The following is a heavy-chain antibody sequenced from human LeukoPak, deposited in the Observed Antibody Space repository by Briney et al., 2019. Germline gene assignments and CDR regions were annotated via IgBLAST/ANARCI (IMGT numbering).Heavy chain of an antibody. CDR1: GFTFSSYS. J-gene: IGHJ4*02. CDR3: ARDSSGWYVGYFDY. D-gene: IGHD6-19*01. CDR2: ISSSSSYI. Sequence: GGSLRLSCAASGFTFSSYSMNWVRQAPGKGLKWVSSISSSSSYIYYADSVKGRFTISRDNAKNSLYLQMNSLRAEDTAVYYCARDSSGWYVGYFDYWGQGTLVTVSS. V-gene: IGHV3-21*01.